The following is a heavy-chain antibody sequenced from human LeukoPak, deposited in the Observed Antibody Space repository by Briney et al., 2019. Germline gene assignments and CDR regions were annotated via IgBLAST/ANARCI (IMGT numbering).Heavy chain of an antibody. D-gene: IGHD3-22*01. Sequence: GGSLRLSCAASGFIFSSYEMNWVRQAPGQGLEWVSYISGGGETIYYADSVEGRFTISRDNAKNSLYLQMNSLRAEDTAIYYCAKQAYDSPRTDFDYWGQGTLVTVSS. CDR2: ISGGGETI. CDR3: AKQAYDSPRTDFDY. V-gene: IGHV3-48*03. CDR1: GFIFSSYE. J-gene: IGHJ4*02.